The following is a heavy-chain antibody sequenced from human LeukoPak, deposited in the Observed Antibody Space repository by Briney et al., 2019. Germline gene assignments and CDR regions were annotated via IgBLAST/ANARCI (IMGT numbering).Heavy chain of an antibody. CDR2: INHSGST. J-gene: IGHJ4*02. Sequence: KSSETLSLTCAVYGGSFSGHYWTWIRQPPGKGLEWIGEINHSGSTTYNPSLNSRVTISVDTSTNHFSLRLSSVTAADTAVYYCARPRYGSGSLDSWGQGTLVTVSS. CDR3: ARPRYGSGSLDS. V-gene: IGHV4-34*01. D-gene: IGHD3-10*01. CDR1: GGSFSGHY.